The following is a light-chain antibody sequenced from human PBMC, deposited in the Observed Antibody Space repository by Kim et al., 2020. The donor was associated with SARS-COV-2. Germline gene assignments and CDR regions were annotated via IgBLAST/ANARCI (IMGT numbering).Light chain of an antibody. CDR2: EVS. Sequence: QSVLTQPASVSGSPGQSITISCTGSTSDIGSYKLVSWYQHHPGKAPKLLIYEVSRRPSGVSDRFSGSKSGNTASLTISGLQADDEADYYCCSYTDISTLIFGGGTQLTVL. CDR1: TSDIGSYKL. CDR3: CSYTDISTLI. J-gene: IGLJ2*01. V-gene: IGLV2-23*02.